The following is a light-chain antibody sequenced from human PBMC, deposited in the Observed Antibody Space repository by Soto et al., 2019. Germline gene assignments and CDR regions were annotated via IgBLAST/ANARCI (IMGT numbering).Light chain of an antibody. J-gene: IGKJ4*01. CDR2: GAS. CDR1: QSVSNH. V-gene: IGKV3-15*01. CDR3: QQYDNWPPLT. Sequence: EIVMTQSPVTLSVSPGERATLSCRASQSVSNHLSWYQQKPGQAPRLLIYGASTRATGIPARFSGSGSGTEFTLTISSLQSEDFAIYYCQQYDNWPPLTFGGGTKVEIK.